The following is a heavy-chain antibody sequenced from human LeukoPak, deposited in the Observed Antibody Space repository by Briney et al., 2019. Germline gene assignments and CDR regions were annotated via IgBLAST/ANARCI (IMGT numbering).Heavy chain of an antibody. CDR2: IYYSGST. V-gene: IGHV4-59*12. Sequence: SETLSLTCTVSGGSISSYYWSWIRQPPGKGLEWIGYIYYSGSTNYNPSLKSRVTISVDTSKNQFSLKLSSVTAADTAVYYCARGVGATTFYAFDIWGQGTMVTVSS. D-gene: IGHD1-26*01. CDR3: ARGVGATTFYAFDI. CDR1: GGSISSYY. J-gene: IGHJ3*02.